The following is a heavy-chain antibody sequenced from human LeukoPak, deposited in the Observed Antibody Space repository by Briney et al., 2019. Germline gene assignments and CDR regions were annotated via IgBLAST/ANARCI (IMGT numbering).Heavy chain of an antibody. CDR3: ARETNNPYYYDSSGYFSWFDP. D-gene: IGHD3-22*01. CDR1: GGTFSSYA. CDR2: IIPIFGTA. Sequence: SVKVSCKASGGTFSSYAISWVRQAPGQGLEWMGGIIPIFGTANYAQKFQGRVTITTDESTSTAYMELSSLRSEDTAVYYCARETNNPYYYDSSGYFSWFDPWGQGTLVTVSS. J-gene: IGHJ5*02. V-gene: IGHV1-69*05.